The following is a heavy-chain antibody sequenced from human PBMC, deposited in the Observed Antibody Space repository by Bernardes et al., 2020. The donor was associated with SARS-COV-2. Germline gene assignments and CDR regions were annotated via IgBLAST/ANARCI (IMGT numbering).Heavy chain of an antibody. CDR2: TWYDGSNK. D-gene: IGHD3-9*01. CDR3: ARDGTSHYDILTGYFWPDY. CDR1: GFTFSSYG. V-gene: IGHV3-33*01. J-gene: IGHJ4*02. Sequence: GGSLRLSCAASGFTFSSYGMHWVRQAPGKGLEWVAVTWYDGSNKYYADSVKGRFTISRDNSKNTLYLQMNSLRAEDTAVYYCARDGTSHYDILTGYFWPDYWGQGTLVTVSS.